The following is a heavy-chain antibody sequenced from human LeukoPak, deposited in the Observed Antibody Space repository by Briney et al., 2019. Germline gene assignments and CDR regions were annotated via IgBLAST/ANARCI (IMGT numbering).Heavy chain of an antibody. Sequence: GGSLRLSRAPPGFTLCIHLVHWGPHAPGEGVVCGSCLNNDGTTTTSADSEKSRFTISIDNAKSTLYLQMKSLRAGDTAAYYCLSCRAPNCYEFWGQGAPVTVSS. J-gene: IGHJ4*02. D-gene: IGHD2-2*01. V-gene: IGHV3-74*03. CDR3: LSCRAPNCYEF. CDR2: LNNDGTTT. CDR1: GFTLCIHL.